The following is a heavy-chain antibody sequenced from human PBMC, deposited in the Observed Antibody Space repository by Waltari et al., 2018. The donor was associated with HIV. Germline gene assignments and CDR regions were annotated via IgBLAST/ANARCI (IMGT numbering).Heavy chain of an antibody. Sequence: QVQLVESGGGVVQPGRSLRLSFPASGFTFSSYGMHWVRQAPGKGLEWVAVIWYDGSNKYYADSVKGRFTISRDNSKNTLYLQMNSLRAEDTAVYYCARRVDSSLDYWGQGTLVTVSS. CDR1: GFTFSSYG. J-gene: IGHJ4*02. D-gene: IGHD3-22*01. CDR2: IWYDGSNK. V-gene: IGHV3-33*01. CDR3: ARRVDSSLDY.